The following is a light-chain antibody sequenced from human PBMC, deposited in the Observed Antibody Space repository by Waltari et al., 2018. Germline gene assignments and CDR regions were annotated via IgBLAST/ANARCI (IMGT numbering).Light chain of an antibody. CDR1: QSILSNSNNKNY. V-gene: IGKV4-1*01. CDR3: HQYYNTPRT. Sequence: DIVMTQSPDSLAVSLGERATIDCRSSQSILSNSNNKNYLAWYQQKSGQPPKLLIYWASTRESGVPDRFSGSVSGTTFTLTISSLQAEDVAVYYCHQYYNTPRTFGHGTKVEIK. CDR2: WAS. J-gene: IGKJ1*01.